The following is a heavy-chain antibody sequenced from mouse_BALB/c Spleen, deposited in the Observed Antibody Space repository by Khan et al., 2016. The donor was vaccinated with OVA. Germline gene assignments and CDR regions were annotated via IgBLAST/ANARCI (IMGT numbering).Heavy chain of an antibody. CDR2: IDPENGNT. J-gene: IGHJ3*01. V-gene: IGHV14-1*02. Sequence: EVKLLESGAELVRPGALVKLSCKASGFNIKDYYMLWVKQRPEQGLEWIGWIDPENGNTIYDPKFQAKASITADTSSNTAYLQLSSLTSEDTAVYYCARRGYGNYWFAYWGQGTLVTVSA. CDR1: GFNIKDYY. D-gene: IGHD2-1*01. CDR3: ARRGYGNYWFAY.